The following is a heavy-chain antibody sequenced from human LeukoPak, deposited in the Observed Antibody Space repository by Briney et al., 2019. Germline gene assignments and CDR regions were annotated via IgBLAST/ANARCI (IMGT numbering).Heavy chain of an antibody. CDR2: INHSGST. CDR3: ARVTTVKSRYYSGAFDI. D-gene: IGHD4-17*01. CDR1: GGSFSGYY. J-gene: IGHJ3*02. V-gene: IGHV4-34*01. Sequence: KPSETLSLTCAVYGGSFSGYYWSWIRQPPGKGLEWIGEINHSGSTNYNPSLKSRVTISVDTSKNQFSLKLSSVTAADTAVYYCARVTTVKSRYYSGAFDIWGQGTMVTVSS.